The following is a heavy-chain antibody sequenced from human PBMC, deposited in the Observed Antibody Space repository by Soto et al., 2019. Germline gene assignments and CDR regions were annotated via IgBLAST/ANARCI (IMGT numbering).Heavy chain of an antibody. Sequence: AGGSRRLSRRASGFTFSSCAMHLGRQAPGKGLEWVALISYDGSNKYYADSVKGRFTISRDNSKNTLYLQMNSLRAEDTAVYYCARDKRDLRFLEWSYYFDYWGQGTLVTVSS. D-gene: IGHD3-3*01. CDR2: ISYDGSNK. J-gene: IGHJ4*02. V-gene: IGHV3-30-3*01. CDR3: ARDKRDLRFLEWSYYFDY. CDR1: GFTFSSCA.